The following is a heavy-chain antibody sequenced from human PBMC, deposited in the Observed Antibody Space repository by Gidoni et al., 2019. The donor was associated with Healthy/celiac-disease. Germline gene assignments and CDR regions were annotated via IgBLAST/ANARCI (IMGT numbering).Heavy chain of an antibody. CDR2: IIPILGIA. CDR3: ARGWLDDRFDY. D-gene: IGHD6-19*01. CDR1: GGTFSSYT. Sequence: QLQLVQSGAEVTKPGSSVKVSCKASGGTFSSYTISWVRQAPGQGLEWMGRIIPILGIANYAQKFQCRVTITADKSTSTAYMELSSLRSEDTAVYYCARGWLDDRFDYWGQGTLVTVSS. J-gene: IGHJ4*02. V-gene: IGHV1-69*02.